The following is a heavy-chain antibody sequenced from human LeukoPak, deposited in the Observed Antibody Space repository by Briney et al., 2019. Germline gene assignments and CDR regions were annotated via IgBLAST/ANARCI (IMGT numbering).Heavy chain of an antibody. J-gene: IGHJ6*03. Sequence: ASVKVSCKASGYTFTGYYMHWVRQAPGQGLEWMGWINPNSGGTNYAQKFQGRVTMTRDTSISTAYMELSRLRSDDTAVYYCARSVAMVRGVYYYYYYMDVWGKGTTVTVSS. D-gene: IGHD3-10*01. V-gene: IGHV1-2*02. CDR1: GYTFTGYY. CDR3: ARSVAMVRGVYYYYYYMDV. CDR2: INPNSGGT.